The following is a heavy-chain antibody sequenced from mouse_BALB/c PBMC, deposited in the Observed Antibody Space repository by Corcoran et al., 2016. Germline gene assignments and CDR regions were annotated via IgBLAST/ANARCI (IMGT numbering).Heavy chain of an antibody. CDR2: INTYTGEP. V-gene: IGHV9-3-1*01. CDR1: GYTFTNYG. Sequence: QIQLVQSGPEMKKPGETVKISCKASGYTFTNYGMNWVKQAPGKGLKWMGWINTYTGEPTYADDFKGRFAFSLETSASTAYLQINNLKNEDTATYFCAREPLSMDYWGQGTSVTVSS. D-gene: IGHD6-1*01. J-gene: IGHJ4*01. CDR3: AREPLSMDY.